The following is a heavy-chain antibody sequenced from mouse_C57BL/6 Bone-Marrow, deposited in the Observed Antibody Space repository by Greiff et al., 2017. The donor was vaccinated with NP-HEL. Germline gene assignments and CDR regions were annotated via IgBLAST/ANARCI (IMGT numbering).Heavy chain of an antibody. D-gene: IGHD1-1*01. CDR3: AKDYYGSSVWFAY. V-gene: IGHV1-50*01. Sequence: VQLQQPGAELVKPVASVKLSCKASGYTFTSYWMQWVKQRPGQGLEWIGEIDPSDSYTNYNQKFKGKATLTVDTSSSTAYMQLSSLTSEDSAVYYCAKDYYGSSVWFAYWGQGTLVTVSA. CDR1: GYTFTSYW. J-gene: IGHJ3*01. CDR2: IDPSDSYT.